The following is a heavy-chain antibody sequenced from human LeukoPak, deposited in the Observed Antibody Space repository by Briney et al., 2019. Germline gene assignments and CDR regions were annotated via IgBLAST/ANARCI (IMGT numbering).Heavy chain of an antibody. CDR1: GGSFSGHF. CDR3: ARQVMLHWYFDL. CDR2: INHSGST. V-gene: IGHV4-34*01. D-gene: IGHD3-16*01. Sequence: SETLSLTCAVYGGSFSGHFWSCIRQPPGKGLEWIGEINHSGSTNYNPSLKSRVTISVDTSKNQFSLKLSSVTAAATAVYYCARQVMLHWYFDLWGRGTLVTVSS. J-gene: IGHJ2*01.